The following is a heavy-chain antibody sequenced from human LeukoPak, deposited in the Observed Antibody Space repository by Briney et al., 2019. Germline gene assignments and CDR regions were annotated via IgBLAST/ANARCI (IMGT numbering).Heavy chain of an antibody. CDR3: AKGYIGSSTSCLYYYMDV. CDR2: ISGSGGST. J-gene: IGHJ6*03. D-gene: IGHD2-2*01. V-gene: IGHV3-23*01. Sequence: PGGSLRLSCAASGFTFSSYAMSWVRQAPGKGLEWVSAISGSGGSTYYADSVKGRFTISRDNSKNTLYLQMNSLRAEDTAVYYCAKGYIGSSTSCLYYYMDVWGKGTTVTISS. CDR1: GFTFSSYA.